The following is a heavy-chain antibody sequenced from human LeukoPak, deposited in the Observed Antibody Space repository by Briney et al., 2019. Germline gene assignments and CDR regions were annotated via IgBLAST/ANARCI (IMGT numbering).Heavy chain of an antibody. D-gene: IGHD6-19*01. Sequence: AGGSLRLSCAASGFTFSNYWMSWVRQAPGKGLEWVANINPDGSDKYYVDSVKGRFTISRDNAKSSLYLQMNSLRAEDTAVYYCARITYSSGWYIDYWGQGTLVTVSS. J-gene: IGHJ4*02. CDR3: ARITYSSGWYIDY. CDR1: GFTFSNYW. CDR2: INPDGSDK. V-gene: IGHV3-7*01.